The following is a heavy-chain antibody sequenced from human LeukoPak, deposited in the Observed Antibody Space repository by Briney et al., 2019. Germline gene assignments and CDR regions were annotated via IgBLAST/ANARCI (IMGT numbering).Heavy chain of an antibody. CDR1: GGSVSSGSYY. V-gene: IGHV4-61*01. CDR2: IYYSGST. CDR3: ARDQGSYGGFDY. D-gene: IGHD5-18*01. Sequence: PSETLSLTCTVSGGSVSSGSYYWSWIRQPPGKGLEWIGYIYYSGSTNYNPSLKSRATISVDTSKNQFSLKLSSVTAADTAVYYCARDQGSYGGFDYWGQGTLVTVSS. J-gene: IGHJ4*02.